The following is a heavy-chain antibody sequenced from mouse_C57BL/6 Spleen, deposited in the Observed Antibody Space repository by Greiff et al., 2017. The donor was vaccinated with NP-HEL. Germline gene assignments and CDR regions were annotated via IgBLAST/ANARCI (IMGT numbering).Heavy chain of an antibody. CDR1: GYTFTSYW. CDR3: AREESYGNRFAY. D-gene: IGHD2-1*01. Sequence: QVQLKQSGTELVKPGASVKLSCKASGYTFTSYWMHWVKQRPGQGLEWIGNINPSNGGTNYNEKFKSKATLTVDKSSSTAYMQLSSLTSEDSAVYYCAREESYGNRFAYWGQGTLVTVSA. V-gene: IGHV1-53*01. J-gene: IGHJ3*01. CDR2: INPSNGGT.